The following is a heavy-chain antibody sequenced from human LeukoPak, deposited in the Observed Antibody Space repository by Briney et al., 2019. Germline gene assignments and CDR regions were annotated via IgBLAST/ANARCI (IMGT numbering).Heavy chain of an antibody. CDR1: GFTFSRYW. CDR2: IDQDGSNK. D-gene: IGHD4-11*01. V-gene: IGHV3-7*01. J-gene: IGHJ4*02. CDR3: ARVDYTDEGWGY. Sequence: GGSLRLSCATSGFTFSRYWMSWVRQAPGKGLEWVANIDQDGSNKNYVDSVRGRFTISRDDARNSLFLQMNSLGAEDTAMYYCARVDYTDEGWGYWGQGTLVTVSS.